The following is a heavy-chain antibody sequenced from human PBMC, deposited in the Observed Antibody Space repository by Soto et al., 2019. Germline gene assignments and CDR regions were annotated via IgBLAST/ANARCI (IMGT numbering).Heavy chain of an antibody. D-gene: IGHD6-13*01. CDR3: ARDKAAAGKYYYYYYGMDV. J-gene: IGHJ6*02. Sequence: SQTLSLTCAISGDSVSSNSAAWNWIRQSPSRGLEWLGRTYYRSKWYNDYAVSVKSRITINPDTSKNQFSLQLNSVTPEDTAVYYCARDKAAAGKYYYYYYGMDVWGQGTTVTVYS. CDR2: TYYRSKWYN. V-gene: IGHV6-1*01. CDR1: GDSVSSNSAA.